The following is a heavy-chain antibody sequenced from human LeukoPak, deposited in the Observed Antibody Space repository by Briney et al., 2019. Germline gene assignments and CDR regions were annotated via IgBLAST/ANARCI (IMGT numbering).Heavy chain of an antibody. CDR3: ARGGGRYSVDY. D-gene: IGHD1-26*01. V-gene: IGHV1-2*02. Sequence: ASVKVSCKASGGTFSSYAISWVRQAPGQGLGWIGWISPNSGGTKYVQKFQGRVTMTRDTSITTVYMELSGLSFDDTAVYYCARGGGRYSVDYWGQGTLVIVSS. CDR1: GGTFSSYA. CDR2: ISPNSGGT. J-gene: IGHJ4*02.